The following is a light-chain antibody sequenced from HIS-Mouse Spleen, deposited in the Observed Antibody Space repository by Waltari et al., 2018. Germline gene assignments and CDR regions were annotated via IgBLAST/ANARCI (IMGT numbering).Light chain of an antibody. CDR3: SSYTSSSFNVV. V-gene: IGLV2-14*03. CDR1: SSDVGGYNY. CDR2: DVS. Sequence: QSALTQPASVSGSPGQSITISCTGTSSDVGGYNYVSWYQQHPGKAPKLMVYDVSNRPCGVSNLFSCSQSGNTASLTISGLQAEDDADYYCSSYTSSSFNVVFGGGTKLTVL. J-gene: IGLJ2*01.